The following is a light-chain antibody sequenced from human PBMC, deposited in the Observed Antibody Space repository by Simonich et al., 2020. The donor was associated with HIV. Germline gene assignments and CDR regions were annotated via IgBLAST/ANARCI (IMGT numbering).Light chain of an antibody. J-gene: IGLJ3*02. CDR1: SSDVGGYNY. Sequence: QSALTQPRSVSGSPGQSVTISCTGTSSDVGGYNYVSWYQQHPGKAPKLMIYDVSKRPSGGPERFSGAKSGNTASLTISGLQAEDEADYYCCSYAGNYNWVFGGGTKLTVL. V-gene: IGLV2-11*01. CDR3: CSYAGNYNWV. CDR2: DVS.